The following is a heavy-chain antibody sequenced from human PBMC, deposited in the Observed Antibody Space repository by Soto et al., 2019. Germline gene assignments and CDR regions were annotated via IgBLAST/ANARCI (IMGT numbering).Heavy chain of an antibody. Sequence: DVQLVETGGGLVQPGGSLRLSGVASGFTFSDYWMSWVRQAPGKGLEWVANIKQDASEKYYVDSVKGRFTISRDNAKNLLYLQMNSLRVEDTAVYYCAIAQTAGLYVSNWGHGTLVTVSS. CDR3: AIAQTAGLYVSN. CDR1: GFTFSDYW. J-gene: IGHJ4*01. CDR2: IKQDASEK. D-gene: IGHD6-19*01. V-gene: IGHV3-7*01.